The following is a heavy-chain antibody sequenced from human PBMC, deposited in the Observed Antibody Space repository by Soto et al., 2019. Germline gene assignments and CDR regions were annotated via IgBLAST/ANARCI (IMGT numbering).Heavy chain of an antibody. D-gene: IGHD6-19*01. CDR1: GGSISYRNYY. CDR2: IYYSGTT. V-gene: IGHV4-39*01. CDR3: SRGYSHGWYAFVDY. Sequence: SETLSLTCTVSGGSISYRNYYWGWIRQPPGKGLEWIASIYYSGTTYYNPSLKSRVSMSVETSKNQFSLRLSSVTAADTAVYYCSRGYSHGWYAFVDYWGLGTLVTVSS. J-gene: IGHJ4*02.